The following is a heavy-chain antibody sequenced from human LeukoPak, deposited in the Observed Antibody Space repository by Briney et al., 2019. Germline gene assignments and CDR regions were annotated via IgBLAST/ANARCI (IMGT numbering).Heavy chain of an antibody. CDR2: ISSSGSTI. D-gene: IGHD3-16*01. J-gene: IGHJ6*03. Sequence: PGGSLRLSCAASGFTFSDYYMSWIRQAPGKGLEWVSYISSSGSTIYYADSVKGRFTISRDNAKNSLYLQMNSLRAEDTAVYYCARDWANYYYYYMDVWGKGTTVTVSS. V-gene: IGHV3-11*01. CDR1: GFTFSDYY. CDR3: ARDWANYYYYYMDV.